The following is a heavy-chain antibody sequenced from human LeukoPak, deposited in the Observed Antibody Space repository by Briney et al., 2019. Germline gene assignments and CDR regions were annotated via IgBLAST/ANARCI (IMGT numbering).Heavy chain of an antibody. D-gene: IGHD3-22*01. CDR3: ARAPWYYYDSSGPEGYFDY. V-gene: IGHV4-34*01. CDR2: INHSGST. J-gene: IGHJ4*02. Sequence: SETLSLTCAVYGGSFSGYYWSWIRQPPGKGLEWIGEINHSGSTNYNPPLKSRVTISVDTSKNQFSLKLSSVTAADTAVYYCARAPWYYYDSSGPEGYFDYWGQGTLVTVSS. CDR1: GGSFSGYY.